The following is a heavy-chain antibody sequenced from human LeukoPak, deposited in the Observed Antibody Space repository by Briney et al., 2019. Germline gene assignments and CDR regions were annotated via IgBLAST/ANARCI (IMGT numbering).Heavy chain of an antibody. CDR1: GYTFTSYG. J-gene: IGHJ4*02. CDR3: VIPLYPRRFDY. Sequence: ASVKVSCKASGYTFTSYGISWVRQAPGQGLEWMGWISAYNGNTNYAQKLQGRVTMTTDTSTSTAYMELRSLRSDDTAVYYCVIPLYPRRFDYWGQGTLVTVSS. D-gene: IGHD3-16*01. CDR2: ISAYNGNT. V-gene: IGHV1-18*01.